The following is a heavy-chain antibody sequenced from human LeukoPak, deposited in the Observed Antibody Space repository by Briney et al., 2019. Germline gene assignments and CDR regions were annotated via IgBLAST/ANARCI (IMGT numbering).Heavy chain of an antibody. CDR1: GFTFSSYA. V-gene: IGHV3-64D*09. J-gene: IGHJ4*02. Sequence: GSLRLSCSASGFTFSSYAMHWVRQAPGKGLEYVSAISSNGGSTYYADSVKGRFTISRDNSKNTLYLQMSSLRAEDTAVYYCVKDQMDYYGSGSLSDYWGQGTLVTVSS. D-gene: IGHD3-10*01. CDR2: ISSNGGST. CDR3: VKDQMDYYGSGSLSDY.